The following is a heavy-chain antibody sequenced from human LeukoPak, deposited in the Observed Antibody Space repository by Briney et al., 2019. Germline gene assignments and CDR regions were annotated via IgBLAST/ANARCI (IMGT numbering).Heavy chain of an antibody. Sequence: SETLSLTCTVSGGSFSSNHWSWIRQPPGKGLEWIGYISYSGNTNYNHSLKGRVTISADTSKNQFSLKLSSVTAADTAVYYCARVNEQQLALDYWGQGTLVTVSS. CDR2: ISYSGNT. J-gene: IGHJ4*02. CDR1: GGSFSSNH. CDR3: ARVNEQQLALDY. V-gene: IGHV4-59*01. D-gene: IGHD6-13*01.